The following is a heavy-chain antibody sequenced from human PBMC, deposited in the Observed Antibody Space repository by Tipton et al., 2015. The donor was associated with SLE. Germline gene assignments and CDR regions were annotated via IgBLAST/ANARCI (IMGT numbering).Heavy chain of an antibody. J-gene: IGHJ4*02. CDR3: ARGGGLSPFDY. CDR2: ISGSGGRT. V-gene: IGHV3-23*01. D-gene: IGHD1-26*01. Sequence: SLRLSCAASGFTFSSYAMHWVRQAPGKGLEWVSLISGSGGRTYYADSVKGRFTISRDNSKNTLYLQMNSLRAEDTAVYYCARGGGLSPFDYWGQGTLVTVSS. CDR1: GFTFSSYA.